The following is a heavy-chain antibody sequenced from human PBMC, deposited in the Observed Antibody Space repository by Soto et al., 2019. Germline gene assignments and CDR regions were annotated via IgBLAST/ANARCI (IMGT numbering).Heavy chain of an antibody. CDR3: ARRVGATPPRD. J-gene: IGHJ4*02. D-gene: IGHD1-26*01. CDR2: IYYDGTT. CDR1: GTSVSSNSNH. V-gene: IGHV4-61*01. Sequence: QVQLQESGPGLVKPSETLSLTCTVSGTSVSSNSNHWGWVRQPPGKGLEWIGYIYYDGTTNYNPSLKNRVTISLDTSKNQFSLKVTSVTAVDTAVYYCARRVGATPPRDWGQGTLVTVSS.